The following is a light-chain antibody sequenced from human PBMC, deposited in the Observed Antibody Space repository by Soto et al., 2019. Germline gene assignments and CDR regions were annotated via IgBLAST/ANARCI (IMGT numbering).Light chain of an antibody. CDR2: GAS. Sequence: EIVLTQSPGTLSLSPGERATLSCRTSQSVISTSLAWYQQKPGQAPRLLIYGASNRATGIPDRFSGSGSGTDFTLTISRLEPEDFAVYYCQQYGTSPFTFGPGTKVDIK. CDR3: QQYGTSPFT. CDR1: QSVISTS. V-gene: IGKV3-20*01. J-gene: IGKJ3*01.